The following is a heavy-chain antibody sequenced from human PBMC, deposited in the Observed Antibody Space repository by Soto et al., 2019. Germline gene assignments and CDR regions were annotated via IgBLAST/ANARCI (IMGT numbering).Heavy chain of an antibody. Sequence: TSETLSLTCAVYGGSFSGYYWSWIRQPPGKGLEWIGEINHSGSTNYNPSLKSRITISVDASKNQFSLKLSSVTAADTAVYYCARGKPSRYYYGSGSYNYWGQGTLVTVSS. J-gene: IGHJ4*02. V-gene: IGHV4-34*01. D-gene: IGHD3-10*01. CDR1: GGSFSGYY. CDR3: ARGKPSRYYYGSGSYNY. CDR2: INHSGST.